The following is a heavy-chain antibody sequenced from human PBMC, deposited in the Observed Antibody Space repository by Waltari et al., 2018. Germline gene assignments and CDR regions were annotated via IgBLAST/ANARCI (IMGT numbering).Heavy chain of an antibody. J-gene: IGHJ5*02. CDR1: GFIFSSYD. Sequence: EVQLLESGGGLVQPGGSLRLSCAASGFIFSSYDMSWVRQAPGKGLEWVSGIRGSGSKIHYADSVRGRFTISRDNSKNTVYLQMNSLRAEDTAVYYCAKGPAARTNWFDPWGQGTLVTVSS. CDR2: IRGSGSKI. D-gene: IGHD2-2*01. V-gene: IGHV3-23*01. CDR3: AKGPAARTNWFDP.